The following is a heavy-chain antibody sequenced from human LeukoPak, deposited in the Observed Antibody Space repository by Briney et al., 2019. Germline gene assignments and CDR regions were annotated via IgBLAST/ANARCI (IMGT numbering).Heavy chain of an antibody. CDR2: ISGSGDTT. Sequence: GGSLRLSCSASGFTFSTYAMSWVRRAPGKGLEWVSAISGSGDTTYFADSVKGRFTISRDNSKNTLYLQMNSLRGEDTAVYFCAKRAGVSSGSPLNNYFDYWGQGTLVTVSS. CDR1: GFTFSTYA. V-gene: IGHV3-23*01. CDR3: AKRAGVSSGSPLNNYFDY. D-gene: IGHD3-22*01. J-gene: IGHJ4*02.